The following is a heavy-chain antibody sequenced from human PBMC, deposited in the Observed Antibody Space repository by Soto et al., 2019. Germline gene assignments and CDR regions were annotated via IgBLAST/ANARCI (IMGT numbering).Heavy chain of an antibody. J-gene: IGHJ4*02. V-gene: IGHV4-59*01. CDR1: GGSISSYY. Sequence: SETLSLTCTVSGGSISSYYWSWIRHPPGKGLEWIGYIYYSGSTNYNPSLKSRVTISVDTSKNQFSLKLSSVTAADTAVYYCARVVRDRPSGWDPWYFDYWGQGTLVTVSS. D-gene: IGHD6-19*01. CDR3: ARVVRDRPSGWDPWYFDY. CDR2: IYYSGST.